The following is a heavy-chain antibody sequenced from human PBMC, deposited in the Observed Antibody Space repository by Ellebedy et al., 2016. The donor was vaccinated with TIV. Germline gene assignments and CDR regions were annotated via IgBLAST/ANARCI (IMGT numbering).Heavy chain of an antibody. V-gene: IGHV1-8*01. CDR2: MNPNSGNT. D-gene: IGHD2-2*01. CDR1: GYTFTSYD. Sequence: ASVKVSCKASGYTFTSYDINWVRQATGQGLEWMGWMNPNSGNTGYAQKFQGRVTMTKNTSISTAYMELSSLRSEDTAVYYCARSSRFLGQLLNDYWGQGTLVTVSS. J-gene: IGHJ4*02. CDR3: ARSSRFLGQLLNDY.